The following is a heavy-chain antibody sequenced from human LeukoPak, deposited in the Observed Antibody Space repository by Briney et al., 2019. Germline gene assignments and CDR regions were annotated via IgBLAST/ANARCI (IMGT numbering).Heavy chain of an antibody. Sequence: SETLSLTCIVSAYSIISGYYWGWIRPPPGKGLEYIGSIYHSGNTYYNSSLKSRVTISVDTSKNHFSLKLTSVTAADTAVYYCARIGGDLQDSWGQGTLVTVSS. D-gene: IGHD3-16*01. J-gene: IGHJ4*02. V-gene: IGHV4-38-2*02. CDR3: ARIGGDLQDS. CDR1: AYSIISGYY. CDR2: IYHSGNT.